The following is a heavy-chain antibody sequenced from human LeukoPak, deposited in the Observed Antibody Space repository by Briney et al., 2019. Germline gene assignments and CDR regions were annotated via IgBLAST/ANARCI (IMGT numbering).Heavy chain of an antibody. D-gene: IGHD2/OR15-2a*01. CDR1: GFTFSGYG. V-gene: IGHV3-30*18. Sequence: PGGSLRLSCAASGFTFSGYGMHWVRQAPGKGLEWVAVISYDGSNKYYADSVKGRFTISRDNSKNTLYLQMNSLRAEDTAVYYCAKSKKTLGSTPNDYWGQGTLVTVSS. CDR3: AKSKKTLGSTPNDY. J-gene: IGHJ4*02. CDR2: ISYDGSNK.